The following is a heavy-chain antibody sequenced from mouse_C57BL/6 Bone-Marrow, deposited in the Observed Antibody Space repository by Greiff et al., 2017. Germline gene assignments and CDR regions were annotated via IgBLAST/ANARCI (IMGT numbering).Heavy chain of an antibody. J-gene: IGHJ3*01. CDR1: GYSITSGYY. D-gene: IGHD2-3*01. Sequence: EVQLVESGPGLVKPSQSLSLTCSVTGYSITSGYYWNWIRQFPGNKLEWMGYISYDGNNNYNPSLNNPISITRDTSKIQFFLKLNSVTTEATATYYCAILWLLRFAYWGQGTLVTVSA. CDR2: ISYDGNN. CDR3: AILWLLRFAY. V-gene: IGHV3-6*01.